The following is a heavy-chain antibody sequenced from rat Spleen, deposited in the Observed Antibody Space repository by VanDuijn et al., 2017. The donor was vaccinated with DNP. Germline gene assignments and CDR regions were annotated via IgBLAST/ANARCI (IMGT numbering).Heavy chain of an antibody. CDR1: GFIFSDYY. V-gene: IGHV5-29*01. J-gene: IGHJ2*01. CDR2: IAYDGVTT. CDR3: ARQDPFDY. Sequence: EVQLVESDGGLVQPGRSLKLSCAASGFIFSDYYMAWVRQAPTKGLEWVATIAYDGVTTYYRDSMKGRFTISRDNSKSTLYLQMDSLRSEDTATYYCARQDPFDYWGQGVMVTVSS.